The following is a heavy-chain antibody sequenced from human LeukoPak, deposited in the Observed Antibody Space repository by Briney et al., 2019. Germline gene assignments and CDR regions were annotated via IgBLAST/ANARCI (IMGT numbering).Heavy chain of an antibody. D-gene: IGHD6-19*01. V-gene: IGHV4-59*01. CDR2: IYYSGST. J-gene: IGHJ5*02. CDR1: GGSISSYY. Sequence: PSETLSLTCTVSGGSISSYYWSWIRQPPGKGLEWIGYIYYSGSTNYNPSLKSRVTISVDTSKNQFSLKLSSVTAADTAVYYCARVAVAGKDYNWFDPWGQGTLVTVSS. CDR3: ARVAVAGKDYNWFDP.